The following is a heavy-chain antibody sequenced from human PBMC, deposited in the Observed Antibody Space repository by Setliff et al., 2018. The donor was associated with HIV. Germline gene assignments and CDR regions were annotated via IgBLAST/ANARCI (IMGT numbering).Heavy chain of an antibody. D-gene: IGHD4-4*01. CDR1: GFTFSSYS. CDR3: ARSVGKVTDPSTKVHYYYYYMDV. CDR2: ISSSSSTI. J-gene: IGHJ6*03. Sequence: GGSLRLSCAASGFTFSSYSMNWVRQAPGKGLEWVSYISSSSSTIYYADSVKGRFTISRDNAKNSLYLQMNSLRAEDTAVYYCARSVGKVTDPSTKVHYYYYYMDVWGKGTTVTVSS. V-gene: IGHV3-48*01.